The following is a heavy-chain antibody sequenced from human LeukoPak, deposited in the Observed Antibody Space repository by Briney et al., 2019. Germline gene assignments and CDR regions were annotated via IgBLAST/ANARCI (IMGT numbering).Heavy chain of an antibody. CDR3: ARDREYSWVGTEFYFDY. D-gene: IGHD6-6*01. Sequence: GGSLRLSCAASGFTFSSYAMSWVRQAPGKGLEWVAVISYDGSNKYYADSVKGRFTISRDNSKNTLYLQMNSLRAEDTAVYYCARDREYSWVGTEFYFDYWGQGTLVTVSS. CDR2: ISYDGSNK. V-gene: IGHV3-30-3*01. CDR1: GFTFSSYA. J-gene: IGHJ4*02.